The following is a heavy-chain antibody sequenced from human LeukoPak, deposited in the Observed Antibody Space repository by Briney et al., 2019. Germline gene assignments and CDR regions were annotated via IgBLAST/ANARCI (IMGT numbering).Heavy chain of an antibody. J-gene: IGHJ1*01. D-gene: IGHD2-21*02. CDR2: IYYSGST. V-gene: IGHV4-59*01. Sequence: SETLSLTCTVSGASITSYYWSWIRQPPGKALEWIGYIYYSGSTNYNPSLKSRVTISVDTSKNQFSLELRSVTAADTAVYYCASEVVTSIEYFQHWGQGTLVTVSS. CDR1: GASITSYY. CDR3: ASEVVTSIEYFQH.